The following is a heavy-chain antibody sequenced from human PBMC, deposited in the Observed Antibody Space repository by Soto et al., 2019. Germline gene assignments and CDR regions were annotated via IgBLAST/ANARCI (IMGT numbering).Heavy chain of an antibody. CDR2: IWYDGSNK. CDR1: GFTFSSYG. D-gene: IGHD3-16*02. V-gene: IGHV3-33*01. CDR3: ASDPITFGGVISLSDAFDI. J-gene: IGHJ3*02. Sequence: QVQLVESGGGVVQPGRSLRLSCAASGFTFSSYGMHWVRQAPGKGLEWVAVIWYDGSNKYYADSVKGRFTISRDNSKIPLYLQMNSLRAEDTAVYYCASDPITFGGVISLSDAFDIWGQWTMVTVSS.